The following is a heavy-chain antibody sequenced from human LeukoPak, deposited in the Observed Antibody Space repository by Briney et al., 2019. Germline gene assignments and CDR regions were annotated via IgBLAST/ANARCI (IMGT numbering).Heavy chain of an antibody. CDR1: GYTFTSYG. D-gene: IGHD5-24*01. V-gene: IGHV1-18*01. CDR2: ISAYNGNT. Sequence: ASVKVSCKASGYTFTSYGISWVRQAPGQGLEWMGWISAYNGNTNYAQKLQGRVTMTTDASTSTAYMELRSLRSDDTAVYYCARRNRRDGYNSEDYWGQGTLVTVSS. J-gene: IGHJ4*02. CDR3: ARRNRRDGYNSEDY.